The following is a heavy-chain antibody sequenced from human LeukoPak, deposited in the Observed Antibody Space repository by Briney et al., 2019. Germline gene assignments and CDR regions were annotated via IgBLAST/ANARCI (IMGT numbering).Heavy chain of an antibody. CDR3: ARAGIRFGYFDY. CDR1: GGTFSSYA. CDR2: IIPIFGTA. J-gene: IGHJ4*02. D-gene: IGHD1-14*01. V-gene: IGHV1-69*05. Sequence: ASVKVSCKASGGTFSSYAISWVRQAPGQGLEWMGRIIPIFGTANYAQKFQGRVTITTDESTSTAYMELSSLRSEDTAVYYCARAGIRFGYFDYWGQGTLVTVSS.